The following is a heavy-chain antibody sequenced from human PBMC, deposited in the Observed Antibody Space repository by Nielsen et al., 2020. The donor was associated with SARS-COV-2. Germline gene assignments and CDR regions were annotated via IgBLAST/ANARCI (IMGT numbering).Heavy chain of an antibody. CDR1: GGSISTGSHY. Sequence: SETLSLTCIVSGGSISTGSHYWSWIRQPPGKGLEWIGNTYDTGRTNYNPSLKSRVTISGDTSNNQFSLKLSSVTAADTAVYYCAGGKNWFDLWGRGTLVTVSS. J-gene: IGHJ5*02. CDR3: AGGKNWFDL. V-gene: IGHV4-61*01. D-gene: IGHD3-16*01. CDR2: TYDTGRT.